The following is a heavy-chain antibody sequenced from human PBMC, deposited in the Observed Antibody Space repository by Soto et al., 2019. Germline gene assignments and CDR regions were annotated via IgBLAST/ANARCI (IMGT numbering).Heavy chain of an antibody. CDR1: GASVSSSSHY. Sequence: QVQLQESGPGLVKPSETLSLTCTVSGASVSSSSHYWSWIRQPPGEGLEYIGYIYYSGSTNFNPSLKSRVTMSVDTPKNQFSLGLSSVTAADTAVYYCARGLRSGSYSFDYWGQGTLVTVSS. CDR3: ARGLRSGSYSFDY. J-gene: IGHJ4*02. CDR2: IYYSGST. D-gene: IGHD1-26*01. V-gene: IGHV4-61*01.